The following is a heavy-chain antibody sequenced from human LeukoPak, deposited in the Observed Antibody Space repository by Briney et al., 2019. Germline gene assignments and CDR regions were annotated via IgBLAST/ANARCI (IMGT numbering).Heavy chain of an antibody. V-gene: IGHV3-13*04. J-gene: IGHJ3*01. D-gene: IGHD3-3*01. CDR3: ASLVGGYYPPVEAFDV. CDR2: IGTAGDT. Sequence: GGSLRLSCAASGFTFSSYDMHWVRQATGKGLEWVSAIGTAGDTYYPGSVKGRFTISRENAKNSLYLQMNSLRAGDTAVYFCASLVGGYYPPVEAFDVWGQGTMVTVSS. CDR1: GFTFSSYD.